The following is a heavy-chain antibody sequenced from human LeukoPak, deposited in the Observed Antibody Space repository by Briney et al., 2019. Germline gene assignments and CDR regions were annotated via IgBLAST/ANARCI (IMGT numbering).Heavy chain of an antibody. V-gene: IGHV3-15*01. CDR3: TTNVDIVATSWVYFDY. CDR1: GFTFSNAW. Sequence: GGSLRLSCAASGFTFSNAWMSWVRQAPGKGLEWVGRIKSKTDGGTTDYAAPVRGRFTISRDDSKNTLYLQMNSLKTEDTAVYYCTTNVDIVATSWVYFDYWGQGTLVTVSS. J-gene: IGHJ4*02. CDR2: IKSKTDGGTT. D-gene: IGHD5-12*01.